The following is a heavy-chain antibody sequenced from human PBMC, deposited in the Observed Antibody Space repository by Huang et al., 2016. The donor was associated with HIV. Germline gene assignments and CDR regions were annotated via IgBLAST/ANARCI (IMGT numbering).Heavy chain of an antibody. Sequence: EVQLLESGGGLVQPGGSLRLSCAASGFTFIDYAMNWVRQATGKGLEWVSAISGSGGSTYYADSVKGRFTSSRDNSENTLYLLMRSLRAEDTAVYYCAKDVGGYSSAMDVWGQGTTVTVSS. V-gene: IGHV3-23*01. CDR3: AKDVGGYSSAMDV. CDR1: GFTFIDYA. CDR2: ISGSGGST. D-gene: IGHD2-2*03. J-gene: IGHJ6*02.